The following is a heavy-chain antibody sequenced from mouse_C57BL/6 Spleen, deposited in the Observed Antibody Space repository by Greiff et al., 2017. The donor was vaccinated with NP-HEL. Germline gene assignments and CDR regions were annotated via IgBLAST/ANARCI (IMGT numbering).Heavy chain of an antibody. CDR1: GYSITSGYD. D-gene: IGHD1-1*01. J-gene: IGHJ2*01. V-gene: IGHV3-1*01. CDR3: ARGGTTVVLDY. CDR2: ISYSGST. Sequence: EVKLEESGPGMVKPSQSLSLTCTVTGYSITSGYDWHWIRHFPGNKLEWMGYISYSGSTNYNPSLKSRISITHDTSKNHFFLKLNSVTTEDTATYDCARGGTTVVLDYWGQGTTLTVSS.